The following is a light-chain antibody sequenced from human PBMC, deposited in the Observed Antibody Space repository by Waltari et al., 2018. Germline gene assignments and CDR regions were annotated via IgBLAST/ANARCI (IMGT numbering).Light chain of an antibody. V-gene: IGKV1-39*01. CDR3: QQGSSIPST. Sequence: DIQMTQSPSSLSASVGDRVTITCRASQSISTYLNWYRQQSGRAPKLLIYTASSLQSGVPPRFSGSGSGTYFTLTISSLQPEDFATYYCQQGSSIPSTFGQGTKVEI. CDR1: QSISTY. J-gene: IGKJ2*02. CDR2: TAS.